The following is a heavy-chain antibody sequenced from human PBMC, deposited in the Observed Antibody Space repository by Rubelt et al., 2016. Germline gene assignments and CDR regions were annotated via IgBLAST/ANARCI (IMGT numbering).Heavy chain of an antibody. J-gene: IGHJ6*02. V-gene: IGHV3-48*01. CDR2: LSTSSSTI. CDR3: AKEIQLLYYDYGMDV. Sequence: EVHLVESGGGLVLPGGSLRLTCAASGFTFSTYAMNWVRQAPGKGLEWVSYLSTSSSTIYYSDSVNGRFTISRDNSKNTLYLQMNSLRAEDTAVYYCAKEIQLLYYDYGMDVWGQGTTVTVSS. D-gene: IGHD5-18*01. CDR1: GFTFSTYA.